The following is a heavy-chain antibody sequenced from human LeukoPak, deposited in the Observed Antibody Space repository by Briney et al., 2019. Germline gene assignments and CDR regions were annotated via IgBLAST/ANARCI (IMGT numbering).Heavy chain of an antibody. D-gene: IGHD1-7*01. J-gene: IGHJ5*01. CDR3: ARRQTWNYDS. CDR2: IYPDDSDA. CDR1: GYSFNTYW. Sequence: GESLKIPCKGSGYSFNTYWIAWVRHLPGKGREWMGIIYPDDSDARYSPSFQGHVTISVDKSISTTYLQWSSLQASDTAMYYCARRQTWNYDSWGQGTLVTVSS. V-gene: IGHV5-51*01.